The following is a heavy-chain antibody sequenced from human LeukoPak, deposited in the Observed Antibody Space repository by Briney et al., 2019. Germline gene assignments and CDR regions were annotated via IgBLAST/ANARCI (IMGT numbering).Heavy chain of an antibody. CDR1: GYTLSNHA. CDR3: ASRHTSMDYFDY. V-gene: IGHV3-23*01. D-gene: IGHD5-18*01. J-gene: IGHJ4*02. Sequence: RGALRLSPAASGYTLSNHAMTWVSQAPGEGLERGSSVSGSGASTFYADSVKGRFTISRDNSKDTLYLQMNSLRAEDTAVYYCASRHTSMDYFDYWGQGALVTVSS. CDR2: VSGSGAST.